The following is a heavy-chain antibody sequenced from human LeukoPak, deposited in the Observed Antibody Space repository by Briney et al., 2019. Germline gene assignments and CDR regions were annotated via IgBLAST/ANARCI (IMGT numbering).Heavy chain of an antibody. CDR1: PGSISSSSYH. CDR3: ARENDRYGRIDY. Sequence: SETLSLTCTVSPGSISSSSYHWGWIRQPPGKGLEWIGTIFYSGSTYYNPSLKSRVTVSLDTSKNQFSLRLSSLTAADTAVYYCARENDRYGRIDYWGQGTQVTVSS. J-gene: IGHJ4*02. D-gene: IGHD5-18*01. CDR2: IFYSGST. V-gene: IGHV4-39*07.